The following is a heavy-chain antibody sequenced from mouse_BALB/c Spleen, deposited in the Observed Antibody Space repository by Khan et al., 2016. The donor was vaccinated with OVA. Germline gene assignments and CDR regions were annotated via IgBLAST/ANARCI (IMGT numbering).Heavy chain of an antibody. V-gene: IGHV1S81*02. Sequence: QVQLQQPGAELVKAGASVKMSCKASGYTFTSYWMHWVKQRLGQGLEWFAETNPTNGRTYYNEKFKIKATLTVDKSSSTAYMLLSGPTFEDSAVYYCARIKKIVATYFDYWGQGTTLTVSS. CDR2: TNPTNGRT. J-gene: IGHJ2*01. CDR1: GYTFTSYW. CDR3: ARIKKIVATYFDY. D-gene: IGHD1-1*01.